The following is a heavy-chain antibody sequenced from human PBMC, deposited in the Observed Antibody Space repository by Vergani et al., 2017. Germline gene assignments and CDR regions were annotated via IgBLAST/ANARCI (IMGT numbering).Heavy chain of an antibody. D-gene: IGHD1-26*01. Sequence: EVQLLESGGGLVQPGGSLRLSCAASGFTFSSYAMTWVRQAPGKGLEWVSSISDSGGYTYYADSVKGRFTISRDNSKNTLYLQMNSLRAEDTAVYYCAKDSRGTYYSDFDYWGQGTLVTVSS. CDR2: ISDSGGYT. J-gene: IGHJ4*02. CDR1: GFTFSSYA. V-gene: IGHV3-23*01. CDR3: AKDSRGTYYSDFDY.